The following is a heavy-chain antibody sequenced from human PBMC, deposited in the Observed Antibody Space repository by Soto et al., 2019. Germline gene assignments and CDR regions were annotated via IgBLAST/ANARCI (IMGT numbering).Heavy chain of an antibody. CDR1: GFIFNGAW. V-gene: IGHV3-15*07. D-gene: IGHD1-1*01. J-gene: IGHJ5*02. CDR3: ATMAGNPPPP. CDR2: IKSGSHAGTT. Sequence: EVQLVESGGGLVQPGGSLRLSCVASGFIFNGAWMNWVRQAPGTGLEWVGRIKSGSHAGTTDYAAPVKGRFSISREDFRNTMSLEKDSLKNGDLGGLFWATMAGNPPPPGGQRTLVTVSS.